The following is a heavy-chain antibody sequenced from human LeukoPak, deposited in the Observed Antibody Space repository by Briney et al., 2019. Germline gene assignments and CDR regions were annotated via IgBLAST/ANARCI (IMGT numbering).Heavy chain of an antibody. Sequence: RPGGSLRLSCAASGFTFDDYGMSWVRQAPGKGLEWVSGINWNGGSTGYADSVKGRFTISRDNAKNSLYLQMNSLGAEDTALYYCARARELLWFGELSYYFVYWGQGTLVTVSS. V-gene: IGHV3-20*04. CDR2: INWNGGST. CDR3: ARARELLWFGELSYYFVY. D-gene: IGHD3-10*01. CDR1: GFTFDDYG. J-gene: IGHJ4*02.